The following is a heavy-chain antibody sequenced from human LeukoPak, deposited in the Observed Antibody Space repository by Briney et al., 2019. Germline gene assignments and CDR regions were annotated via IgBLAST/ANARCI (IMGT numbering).Heavy chain of an antibody. CDR1: GGSISSYY. Sequence: SETLSLTCTVSGGSISSYYGSWIRQPAGKGLEWIGRIYTSGSTNYNPSLKSRVTVSVDTSKNQFSLKLSSVTAADTAVYYCARGRDGYNFLNRGEYYYFDYWGQGTLVTVSS. J-gene: IGHJ4*02. CDR3: ARGRDGYNFLNRGEYYYFDY. CDR2: IYTSGST. V-gene: IGHV4-4*07. D-gene: IGHD5-24*01.